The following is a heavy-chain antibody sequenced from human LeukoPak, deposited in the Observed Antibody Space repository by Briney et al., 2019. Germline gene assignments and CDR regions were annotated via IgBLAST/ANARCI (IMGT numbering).Heavy chain of an antibody. CDR1: GFTFSSYA. CDR2: ISYDGSNK. J-gene: IGHJ4*02. CDR3: ARPGVGTVTTSYYFDY. V-gene: IGHV3-30-3*01. D-gene: IGHD4-17*01. Sequence: PGGSPKLSCAASGFTFSSYAMHWVRQAPGKGLEWVAVISYDGSNKYYADSVKGRFTISRDNSKNTLYLQMNSLRAEDTAVYYCARPGVGTVTTSYYFDYWGQGTPVTVSS.